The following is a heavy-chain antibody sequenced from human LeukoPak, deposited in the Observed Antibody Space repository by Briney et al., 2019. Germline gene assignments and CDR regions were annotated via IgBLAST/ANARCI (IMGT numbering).Heavy chain of an antibody. CDR1: GFTFSSYG. D-gene: IGHD4-11*01. CDR2: IWYDGSNK. CDR3: AREVNYLYYFDY. J-gene: IGHJ4*02. V-gene: IGHV3-33*01. Sequence: GGSLRLSCAASGFTFSSYGMHWVRQAPGKGLEWVAVIWYDGSNKYYADSVKGRFTISRDNSKNTLYLQMNSLRAEDTAVYYCAREVNYLYYFDYWGQGTLVTVSS.